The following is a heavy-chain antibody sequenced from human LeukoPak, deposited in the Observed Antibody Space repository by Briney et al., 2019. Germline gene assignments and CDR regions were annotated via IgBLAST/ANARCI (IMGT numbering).Heavy chain of an antibody. CDR2: ISYDGTYK. V-gene: IGHV3-30*03. CDR1: GFTFSSYG. J-gene: IGHJ4*02. D-gene: IGHD1-14*01. CDR3: ARGGDRRGFDY. Sequence: GGSLRLSCAASGFTFSSYGMHWVRQAPGKGLEWVAVISYDGTYKYYADSVKGRFTISRDNSKNTLYLQMNSLRAEDTAVYYCARGGDRRGFDYWGQGTLVTVSS.